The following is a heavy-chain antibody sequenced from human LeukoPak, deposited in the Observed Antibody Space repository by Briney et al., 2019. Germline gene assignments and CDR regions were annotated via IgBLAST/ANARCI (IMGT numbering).Heavy chain of an antibody. CDR2: SDHSGST. CDR1: GGSFRGYY. Sequence: SETLSLTCAVYGGSFRGYYWSWIRQPPGKGLEWIGESDHSGSTNYNPSLKSRVTISVDTSKKQFSLKLNSVTAADTAVYYCARDTYNYGSSAYYFDYWGQGTLVTVSS. J-gene: IGHJ4*02. CDR3: ARDTYNYGSSAYYFDY. V-gene: IGHV4-34*01. D-gene: IGHD5-18*01.